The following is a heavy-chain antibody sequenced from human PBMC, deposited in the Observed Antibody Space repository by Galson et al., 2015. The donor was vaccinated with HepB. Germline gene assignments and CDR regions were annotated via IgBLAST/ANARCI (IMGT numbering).Heavy chain of an antibody. J-gene: IGHJ4*02. Sequence: SLRLSCAASGFTFSSYSMNWVRQAPGKGLEWVSYISSSSSTIYYADSVKGRFTISRDNAKNSLYLQMNSLRDEDTAVYYCARPFSGSYGAGLDYWGQGTLVTVSS. V-gene: IGHV3-48*02. CDR3: ARPFSGSYGAGLDY. CDR2: ISSSSSTI. CDR1: GFTFSSYS. D-gene: IGHD1-26*01.